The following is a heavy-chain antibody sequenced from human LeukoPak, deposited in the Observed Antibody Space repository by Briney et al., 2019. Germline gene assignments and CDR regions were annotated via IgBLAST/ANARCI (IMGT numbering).Heavy chain of an antibody. D-gene: IGHD5-24*01. J-gene: IGHJ4*02. Sequence: GGSLRLSCAASGFTFSRYWMNWVRQAPGKGLEWVANIKKDGRDKNYVDSVKGRFTISRDNAKNSPYLQMNSLRAEDTAVYYCARAMATIDYWGQGTLVTVSS. V-gene: IGHV3-7*04. CDR2: IKKDGRDK. CDR3: ARAMATIDY. CDR1: GFTFSRYW.